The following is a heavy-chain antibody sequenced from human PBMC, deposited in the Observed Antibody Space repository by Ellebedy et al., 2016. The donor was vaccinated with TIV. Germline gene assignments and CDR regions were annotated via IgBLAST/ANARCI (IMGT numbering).Heavy chain of an antibody. CDR3: ARELEVVDFEY. CDR2: ISISSNYI. V-gene: IGHV3-21*06. Sequence: GGSLRLSXTVSGFTFSSYGMTWIRQAPGRGLEWVASISISSNYIEYAASVKGRFTISRDNANSVVYLQMNSLTAEDTAVYFCARELEVVDFEYWGQGTVVNVSS. CDR1: GFTFSSYG. J-gene: IGHJ4*02. D-gene: IGHD2-8*02.